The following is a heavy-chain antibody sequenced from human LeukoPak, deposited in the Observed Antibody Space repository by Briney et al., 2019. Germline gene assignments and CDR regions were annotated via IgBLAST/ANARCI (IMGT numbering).Heavy chain of an antibody. CDR3: ATEGGWQPTDYGDHVY. J-gene: IGHJ4*02. D-gene: IGHD4-17*01. V-gene: IGHV1-18*01. Sequence: GASVKVSCKASGYTFTNYGITWVRQAPGQGLEWMGWISPYNGNTNYAQKLQDRVTMTPDTSTSTAYMELRSLRSDDTALYYCATEGGWQPTDYGDHVYWGQGTLVTVSS. CDR2: ISPYNGNT. CDR1: GYTFTNYG.